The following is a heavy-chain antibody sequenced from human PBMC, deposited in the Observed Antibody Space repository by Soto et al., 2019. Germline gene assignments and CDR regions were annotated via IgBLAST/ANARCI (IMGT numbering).Heavy chain of an antibody. CDR2: IYYSGST. CDR3: ARGPYAGWFDH. Sequence: TLYLTCTVSGFSISSGGYYWSWIRQHPGKGLEWIGYIYYSGSTYYNPSLKSRVTISVDTSKNQFSLKLSSVTAADTAVYYCARGPYAGWFDHWGQGPLVTVSS. CDR1: GFSISSGGYY. J-gene: IGHJ5*02. V-gene: IGHV4-31*03.